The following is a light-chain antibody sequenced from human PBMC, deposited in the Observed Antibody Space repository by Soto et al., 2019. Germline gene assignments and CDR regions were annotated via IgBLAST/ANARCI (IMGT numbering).Light chain of an antibody. Sequence: QAVVTQEPSLTVSPGGTVTLTCGSTTGAVTSGLFPYWFQQKPGQAPRTLIYDTTNRHSWTPARFSGSLLGGKAALTLSGAQPEDEADYYCLLTYSAARRLFGGGTKLTVL. CDR1: TGAVTSGLF. V-gene: IGLV7-46*01. CDR2: DTT. CDR3: LLTYSAARRL. J-gene: IGLJ3*02.